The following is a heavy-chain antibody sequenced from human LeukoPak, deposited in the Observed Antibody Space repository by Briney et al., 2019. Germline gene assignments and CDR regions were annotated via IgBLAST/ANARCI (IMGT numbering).Heavy chain of an antibody. Sequence: GGSLRLSGAASGFNFSSYVMSRVRPAPGQGLVWVSGISDSGDDTYYAHSVKGRFTISRDNAKNSLYLQMNSLRAEDTAVYYCARVRKDIQSMVRGQNYYYYNMDVWGKGTTVTISS. CDR1: GFNFSSYV. J-gene: IGHJ6*03. CDR3: ARVRKDIQSMVRGQNYYYYNMDV. CDR2: ISDSGDDT. V-gene: IGHV3-21*01. D-gene: IGHD3-10*01.